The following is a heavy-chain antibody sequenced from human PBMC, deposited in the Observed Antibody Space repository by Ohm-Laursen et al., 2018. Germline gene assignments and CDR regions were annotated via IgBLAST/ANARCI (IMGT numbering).Heavy chain of an antibody. V-gene: IGHV4-59*01. CDR2: IYYSGST. CDR3: ARSLSGYTYYFDD. CDR1: GFTFSTYG. D-gene: IGHD5-18*01. J-gene: IGHJ4*02. Sequence: LSCAASGFTFSTYGMNWVRQAPGKGLEWIGYIYYSGSTNYNPSLKSRVTISVDTSKNQFSLKVTSVTAADTAVYYCARSLSGYTYYFDDWGQGSLVTVSS.